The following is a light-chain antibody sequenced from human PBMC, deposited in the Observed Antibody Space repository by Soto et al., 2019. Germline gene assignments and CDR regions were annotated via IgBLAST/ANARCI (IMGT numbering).Light chain of an antibody. CDR1: SSDVGNYNY. J-gene: IGLJ1*01. V-gene: IGLV2-14*03. Sequence: QSVLTQPASVSGSPGQSIAISCTGTSSDVGNYNYVSWYQQHPGKAHKLMIYDVSNRPSVVSNRFSGSKSGNTASLTISGLQPEDEADYYCNSYTSSSTYVFGTGTKVTVL. CDR2: DVS. CDR3: NSYTSSSTYV.